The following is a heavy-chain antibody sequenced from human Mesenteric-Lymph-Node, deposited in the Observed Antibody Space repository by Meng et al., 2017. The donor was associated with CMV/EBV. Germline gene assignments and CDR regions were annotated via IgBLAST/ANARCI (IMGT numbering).Heavy chain of an antibody. D-gene: IGHD3-10*01. V-gene: IGHV3-53*01. CDR3: ARGRVSGEYFDY. CDR1: GFTVRTNY. CDR2: IYSGGSA. Sequence: SCAASGFTVRTNYRGWVRQAPGKGLEWVSTIYSGGSAYYADSVKGRFTISRDYSKNTLYLQMNSLRAEDTAVYYCARGRVSGEYFDYWGQGALVTVSS. J-gene: IGHJ4*02.